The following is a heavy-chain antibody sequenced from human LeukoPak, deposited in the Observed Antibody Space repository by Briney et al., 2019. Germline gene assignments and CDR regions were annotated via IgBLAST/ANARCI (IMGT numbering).Heavy chain of an antibody. J-gene: IGHJ1*01. Sequence: PGESLKISCKTSGYSFTSYWIAWVRQMPGKVLEWMAIIHPGDSNTRYSPSFQGQVTISADKSIDTAFLQWSSLKASDTAMYYCAISAHGYFQYWGQGTLVTVSS. D-gene: IGHD6-13*01. CDR1: GYSFTSYW. CDR2: IHPGDSNT. V-gene: IGHV5-51*03. CDR3: AISAHGYFQY.